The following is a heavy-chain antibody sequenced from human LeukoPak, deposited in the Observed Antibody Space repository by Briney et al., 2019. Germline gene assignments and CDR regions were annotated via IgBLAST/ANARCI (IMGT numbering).Heavy chain of an antibody. J-gene: IGHJ6*03. CDR1: GFTFDDYA. CDR2: IRYDGSNE. D-gene: IGHD4-23*01. V-gene: IGHV3-30*02. CDR3: ARDYGGGYYYMDV. Sequence: PGGSLRLSCAASGFTFDDYAMHWVRQAPGKGLEWVSFIRYDGSNEYYADSVRGRFTISRDNSKNTLYLQMNSLRAEDTAVYYCARDYGGGYYYMDVWGKGTTVTISS.